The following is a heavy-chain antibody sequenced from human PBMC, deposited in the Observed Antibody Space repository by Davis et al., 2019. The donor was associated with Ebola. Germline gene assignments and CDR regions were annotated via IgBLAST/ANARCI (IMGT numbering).Heavy chain of an antibody. V-gene: IGHV4-34*01. J-gene: IGHJ6*02. D-gene: IGHD3-3*01. CDR2: INHSGST. CDR3: ARDWGHYDFWSGYYYYYYYGMDV. CDR1: GGSFSGYY. Sequence: GSLRLSCAVYGGSFSGYYWSWIRQPPGKGLEWIGEINHSGSTNYNPSLKSRVTISVDTSKNQFSLKLSSVTAADTAVYYCARDWGHYDFWSGYYYYYYYGMDVWGQGTTVTVSS.